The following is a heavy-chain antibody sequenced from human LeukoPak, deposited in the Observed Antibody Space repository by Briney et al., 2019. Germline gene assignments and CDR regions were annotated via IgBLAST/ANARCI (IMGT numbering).Heavy chain of an antibody. D-gene: IGHD2-15*01. CDR3: ARGEAAAHWYFDL. J-gene: IGHJ2*01. CDR2: IYYSGTT. CDR1: GDSITSYY. V-gene: IGHV4-59*12. Sequence: SETLSLTCTVSGDSITSYYWSWIRQPPGKGLEWIGYIYYSGTTNYNPSLKSRVTMSVDTSKNQFSLKLSSVTAADTAVYYCARGEAAAHWYFDLWGRGTLLTVSS.